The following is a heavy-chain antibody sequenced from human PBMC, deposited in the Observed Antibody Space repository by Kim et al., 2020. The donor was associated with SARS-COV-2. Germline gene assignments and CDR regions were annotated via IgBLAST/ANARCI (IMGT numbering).Heavy chain of an antibody. J-gene: IGHJ6*02. Sequence: GGSLRLSCVVSGFTFSSYGMHWVRQAPGKGLEWVAVISYDGSNKYYTDSVKGRFTISRDNSKNTLYLQMNSLRAEDTAVYYCAKDIAAAGPTTYGMDVWGQGTTVTVSS. V-gene: IGHV3-30*18. D-gene: IGHD6-13*01. CDR2: ISYDGSNK. CDR3: AKDIAAAGPTTYGMDV. CDR1: GFTFSSYG.